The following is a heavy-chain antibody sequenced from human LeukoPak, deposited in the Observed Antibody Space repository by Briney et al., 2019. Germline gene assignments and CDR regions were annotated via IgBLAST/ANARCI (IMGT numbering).Heavy chain of an antibody. CDR3: ARDRAYGWEPLPRYFDL. V-gene: IGHV4-4*07. J-gene: IGHJ2*01. CDR2: IYTSGGI. CDR1: GGSISSYY. Sequence: PSETLSLTCTVSGGSISSYYWSWIRQPAGKGLEWIGRIYTSGGINYNPSLKSRVTMSGDTSKKQFSLKLTSVTAADTAVYYCARDRAYGWEPLPRYFDLWGRGTLVTVSS. D-gene: IGHD1-26*01.